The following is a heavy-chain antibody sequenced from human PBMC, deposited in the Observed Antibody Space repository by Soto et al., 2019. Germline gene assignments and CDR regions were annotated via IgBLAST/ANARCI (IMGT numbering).Heavy chain of an antibody. D-gene: IGHD2-15*01. CDR2: IYYSGST. CDR3: AMWQPLPYYYGMDV. Sequence: PSETLSLTCTVSGGSISSGGYYWSWIRQHPGKGLEWIGYIYYSGSTYYNPSLKSRVTISVDTSKNQFSLKLSSVTAADTAVYYCAMWQPLPYYYGMDVWGQGTTVTVSS. J-gene: IGHJ6*02. CDR1: GGSISSGGYY. V-gene: IGHV4-31*03.